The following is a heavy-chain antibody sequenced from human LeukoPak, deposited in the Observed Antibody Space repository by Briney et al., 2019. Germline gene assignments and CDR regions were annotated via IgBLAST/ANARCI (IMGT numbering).Heavy chain of an antibody. CDR3: AREGEWLRVSPDRVSENFQH. J-gene: IGHJ1*01. CDR2: MNPNSGNT. V-gene: IGHV1-8*03. CDR1: GYTFTRYD. Sequence: ASVKVSCKASGYTFTRYDINWVRQATGQGLEWMGWMNPNSGNTGYAQKFQGRVTITRNTSINTAYMELSSLRSEDTAVYYCAREGEWLRVSPDRVSENFQHWGQGTLVTVSS. D-gene: IGHD5-12*01.